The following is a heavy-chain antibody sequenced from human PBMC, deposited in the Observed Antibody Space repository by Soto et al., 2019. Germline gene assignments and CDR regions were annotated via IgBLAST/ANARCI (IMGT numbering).Heavy chain of an antibody. CDR2: INAGNGNT. Sequence: QVQLVQSGAEVKKPGASVKVSCKASGYTFTSYAMHWVRQAPGQRLEWMGWINAGNGNTKYSQQFQGRVTITRDTSASTAYMELSSLRSEDTAVYYCAISIAAAGTCNYWGQGPQVTVSS. D-gene: IGHD6-13*01. V-gene: IGHV1-3*01. J-gene: IGHJ4*02. CDR3: AISIAAAGTCNY. CDR1: GYTFTSYA.